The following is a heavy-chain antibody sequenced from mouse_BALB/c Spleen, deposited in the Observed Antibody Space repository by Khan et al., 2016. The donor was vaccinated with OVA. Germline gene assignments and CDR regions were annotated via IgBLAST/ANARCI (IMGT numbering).Heavy chain of an antibody. D-gene: IGHD4-1*01. CDR1: GFSFSSYS. V-gene: IGHV5-6*01. CDR2: ISSGGDYT. CDR3: ASHLTGSFAY. J-gene: IGHJ3*01. Sequence: EVQRVESGGDLVRPGGSLKLSCAASGFSFSSYSMSWVRQTPDKRLEWVATISSGGDYTYYPDSVKGRFPISRANAKNTLYLHMSSLTSEDTAICYCASHLTGSFAYWGQGTLVTVSA.